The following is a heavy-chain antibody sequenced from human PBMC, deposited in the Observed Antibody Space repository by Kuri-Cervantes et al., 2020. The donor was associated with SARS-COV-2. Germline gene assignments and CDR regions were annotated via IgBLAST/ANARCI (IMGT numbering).Heavy chain of an antibody. D-gene: IGHD2/OR15-2a*01. J-gene: IGHJ6*03. V-gene: IGHV4-34*01. Sequence: GSLRLSCAVYGGSFSGYNWNWIRQPPGKGLEWIGEINQSGSTNYNPSLQSRVAISVDTSKNQFSLKLSSVTAADMAVYYCARGTLSAVPATFLGLGFYRYYFMDVWGKGTTVTVSS. CDR2: INQSGST. CDR1: GGSFSGYN. CDR3: ARGTLSAVPATFLGLGFYRYYFMDV.